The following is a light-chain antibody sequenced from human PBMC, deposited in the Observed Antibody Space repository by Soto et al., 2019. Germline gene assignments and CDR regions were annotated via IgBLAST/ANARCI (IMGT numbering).Light chain of an antibody. Sequence: LTQPASVSGSPGQSITISCTGTSSDVGGYNYVSWYQQHPGKAPKLMIFDVSNRPSGVSNRFSGSKSGNTASLTISGLQAEDEGDYYCCSYTSSSTLLGFGTGTKVTVL. CDR1: SSDVGGYNY. CDR3: CSYTSSSTLLG. V-gene: IGLV2-14*03. CDR2: DVS. J-gene: IGLJ1*01.